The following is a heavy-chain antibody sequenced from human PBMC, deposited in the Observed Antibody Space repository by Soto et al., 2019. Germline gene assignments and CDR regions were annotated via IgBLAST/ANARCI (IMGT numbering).Heavy chain of an antibody. Sequence: QVQLVQSGAEVKKPGASVKVSCKASGYTFTSYGISWVRQAPGQGLEWMGWISAYNGNTNYAQKLQGRVTMTTDTSTSTAYMELRSLRSDDTAVYYCASSITNDGDYGIGAFDIWGQGTMGTVSS. CDR1: GYTFTSYG. J-gene: IGHJ3*02. D-gene: IGHD4-17*01. V-gene: IGHV1-18*01. CDR3: ASSITNDGDYGIGAFDI. CDR2: ISAYNGNT.